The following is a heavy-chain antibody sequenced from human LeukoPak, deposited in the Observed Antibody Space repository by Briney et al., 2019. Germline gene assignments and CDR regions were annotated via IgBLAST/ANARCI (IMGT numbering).Heavy chain of an antibody. CDR2: IRTSNGNT. D-gene: IGHD2-2*01. CDR3: ARTCISSSCYFIY. Sequence: GASVKASCKASGYTFTNHGISWMRQAPGQGLEWMGWIRTSNGNTDYAQKFQGRVTMTTDTATSTAYMELRSLRSDDTAVYYCARTCISSSCYFIYWGQGTLVTVSS. V-gene: IGHV1-18*01. J-gene: IGHJ4*02. CDR1: GYTFTNHG.